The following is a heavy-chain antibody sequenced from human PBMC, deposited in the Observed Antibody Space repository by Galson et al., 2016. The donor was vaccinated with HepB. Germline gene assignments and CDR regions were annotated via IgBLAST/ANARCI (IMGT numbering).Heavy chain of an antibody. CDR1: GFIVSSHY. D-gene: IGHD6-13*01. CDR3: ARDPGRIAAAGHLDS. J-gene: IGHJ5*01. V-gene: IGHV3-53*01. CDR2: IYSGGAT. Sequence: LRLSCAGSGFIVSSHYMNWVRQPPGGGLEWVAIIYSGGATYYADSVKGRFTISRDNPKNSVYLQMNSLRAEDTAVYYCARDPGRIAAAGHLDSWGQGTLVTVSS.